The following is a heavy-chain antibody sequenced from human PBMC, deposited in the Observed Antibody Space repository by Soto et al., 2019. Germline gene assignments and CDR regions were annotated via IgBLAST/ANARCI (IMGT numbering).Heavy chain of an antibody. Sequence: PGGSLRLSCAASGFTFSSYGMHWVRQAPGKGLEWVAVISYDGSNKYYADSVKGRFTISRDNSKNTLYLQMNSLRAEDTAVYYCAKFVQAVAALDYWGQGTLVTVS. D-gene: IGHD6-19*01. J-gene: IGHJ4*02. V-gene: IGHV3-30*18. CDR3: AKFVQAVAALDY. CDR2: ISYDGSNK. CDR1: GFTFSSYG.